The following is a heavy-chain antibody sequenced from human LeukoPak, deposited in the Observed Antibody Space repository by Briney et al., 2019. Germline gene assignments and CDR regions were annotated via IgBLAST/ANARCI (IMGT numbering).Heavy chain of an antibody. D-gene: IGHD2-2*01. Sequence: ASVNVSCKASGYTFTSYGISWVRQAPGQGLEWMGWISAYNGNTNYAQKLQGRVTMTTDTSTSTAYMELRSLRSDDTAVYYCARDATGIVVVPAAKETTDALDIWGQGTMVTVSS. CDR3: ARDATGIVVVPAAKETTDALDI. J-gene: IGHJ3*02. CDR1: GYTFTSYG. V-gene: IGHV1-18*01. CDR2: ISAYNGNT.